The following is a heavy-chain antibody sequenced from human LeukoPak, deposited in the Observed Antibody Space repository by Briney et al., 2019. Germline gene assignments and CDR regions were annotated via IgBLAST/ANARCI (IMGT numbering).Heavy chain of an antibody. D-gene: IGHD3-22*01. CDR2: IYYSGST. CDR3: ARRADSYDSSGYDFDY. CDR1: GGSISSGGYS. V-gene: IGHV4-30-2*03. J-gene: IGHJ4*02. Sequence: PSQTLSLTCAVSGGSISSGGYSWSWIRQPPGKGLEWIGYIYYSGSTYYNPSLKSRVTISVDTSKNQFSLKLSSVTAADTAVYYCARRADSYDSSGYDFDYWGQGTLVTVSS.